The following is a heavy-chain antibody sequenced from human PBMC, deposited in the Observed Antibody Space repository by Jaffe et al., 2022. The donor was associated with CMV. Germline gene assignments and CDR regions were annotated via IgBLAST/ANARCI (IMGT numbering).Heavy chain of an antibody. J-gene: IGHJ6*02. CDR2: IWYDGSNK. V-gene: IGHV3-33*01. D-gene: IGHD3-3*01. Sequence: QVQLVESGGGVVQPGRSLRLSCAASGFTFSSYGMHWVRQAPGKGLEWVAVIWYDGSNKYYADSVKGRFTISRDNSKNTLYLQMNSLRAEDTAVYYCARDAGYDFWSGYYSYYYYGMDVWGQGTTVTVSS. CDR1: GFTFSSYG. CDR3: ARDAGYDFWSGYYSYYYYGMDV.